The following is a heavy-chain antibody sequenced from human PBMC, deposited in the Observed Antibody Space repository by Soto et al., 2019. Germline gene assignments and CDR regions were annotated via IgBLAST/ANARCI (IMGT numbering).Heavy chain of an antibody. CDR2: ISYDGSNK. J-gene: IGHJ6*02. Sequence: QVQLVESGGGVVQPGRSLRLSCAASGFTFSGYAMHWVRQAPGKGLEWVAVISYDGSNKYYADSVKGRFTISRDNSKNTLYLQMNSLRAEDTAVYYCARDPYYYDSSGDGYYYYGMDVWGQGTTVTVSS. V-gene: IGHV3-30-3*01. CDR3: ARDPYYYDSSGDGYYYYGMDV. CDR1: GFTFSGYA. D-gene: IGHD3-22*01.